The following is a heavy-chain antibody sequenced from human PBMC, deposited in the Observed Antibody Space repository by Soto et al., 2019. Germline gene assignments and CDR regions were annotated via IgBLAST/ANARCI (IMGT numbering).Heavy chain of an antibody. D-gene: IGHD3-10*01. V-gene: IGHV4-59*08. CDR3: ARQGFGPLHGLVDV. CDR2: VHHSWGS. J-gene: IGHJ6*02. Sequence: QVQLQESGPGLVKPSETLSLSCTVSGGSISSYYWSWFRQSPGKRMEWIGYVHHSWGSSYNPSLQSRAAISLVTSKGQFTLKVTPVTATDPAGYYCARQGFGPLHGLVDVWGQGTTVTGSS. CDR1: GGSISSYY.